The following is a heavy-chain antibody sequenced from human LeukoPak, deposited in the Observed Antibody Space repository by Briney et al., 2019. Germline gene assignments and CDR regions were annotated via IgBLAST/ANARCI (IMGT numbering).Heavy chain of an antibody. Sequence: ASVKVSCKASGYPFTSYGISWVRQAPGQGLEWMGWISAYNGNTNYAQKLQGRVTMTTDTSTSTAYMELRSLRSDDTAVYYCARDGPRSSSSWYGFDYWGQGTLVTVSS. CDR2: ISAYNGNT. D-gene: IGHD6-13*01. J-gene: IGHJ4*02. V-gene: IGHV1-18*01. CDR1: GYPFTSYG. CDR3: ARDGPRSSSSWYGFDY.